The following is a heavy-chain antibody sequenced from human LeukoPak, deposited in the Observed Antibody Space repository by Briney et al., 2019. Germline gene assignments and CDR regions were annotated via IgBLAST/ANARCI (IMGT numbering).Heavy chain of an antibody. J-gene: IGHJ6*02. D-gene: IGHD3-22*01. CDR2: IGTAGDT. V-gene: IGHV3-13*01. Sequence: GVSAIGTAGDTYYPGSVKGRFTISRENAKNSLYFQMNSLRAGDTAVYYCARGGTMIPYGMDVWGQGTTVTVSS. CDR3: ARGGTMIPYGMDV.